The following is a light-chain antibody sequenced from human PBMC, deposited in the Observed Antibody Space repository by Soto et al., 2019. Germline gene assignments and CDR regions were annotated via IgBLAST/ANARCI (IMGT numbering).Light chain of an antibody. J-gene: IGLJ3*02. CDR3: SSYTTSATWV. CDR2: EVA. V-gene: IGLV2-14*01. CDR1: SSDIGVYNY. Sequence: QSALTQPASVSGSPGQSITISCSGTSSDIGVYNYVSWYQHHPGKAPTLLIFEVANRPSGVSNRFSGSQSANTAFLSISGLQAEDEADYYCSSYTTSATWVFGGGTKLTVL.